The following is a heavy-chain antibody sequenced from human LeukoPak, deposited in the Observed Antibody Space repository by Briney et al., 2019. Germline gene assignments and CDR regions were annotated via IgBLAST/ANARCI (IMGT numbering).Heavy chain of an antibody. D-gene: IGHD3-3*01. Sequence: GGSLRLSCTASGFTFSRNWMSWVRQAPGKGLEWVANVKRDGSEKYYVDSVKGRFTISRDNAKNSLYLQMNSLTVEDTALYYCAKYDVWSGFSYDYWGQGALVTVSS. V-gene: IGHV3-7*01. CDR2: VKRDGSEK. J-gene: IGHJ4*02. CDR1: GFTFSRNW. CDR3: AKYDVWSGFSYDY.